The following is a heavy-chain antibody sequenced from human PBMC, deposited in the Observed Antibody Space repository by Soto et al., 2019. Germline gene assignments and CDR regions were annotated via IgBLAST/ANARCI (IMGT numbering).Heavy chain of an antibody. Sequence: PGGSLRLSCAASGFTVSSNYMSWVRQAPEKGLEWVSSLSGGGGSTYYADSVKGRFTTSRDNPKNTLYLQMSSLRAEDTAIYYCAKEAGPISRRTYHLDYWGQGTLVTVSS. CDR1: GFTVSSNY. D-gene: IGHD2-2*01. CDR2: LSGGGGST. V-gene: IGHV3-23*01. J-gene: IGHJ4*02. CDR3: AKEAGPISRRTYHLDY.